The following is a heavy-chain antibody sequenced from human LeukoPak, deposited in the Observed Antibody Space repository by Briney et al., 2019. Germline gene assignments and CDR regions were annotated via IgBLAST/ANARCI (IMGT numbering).Heavy chain of an antibody. CDR3: TSEAYYFDY. Sequence: PSETLSLTCTVSGGSISSSSYYWGWIRQPPGKGLEWIGSIYYSRSTYYNPSLKSRVTISVDTSKNQFSLKLSSVTAADTAVYYCTSEAYYFDYWGQGTLVTVSS. J-gene: IGHJ4*02. CDR1: GGSISSSSYY. V-gene: IGHV4-39*01. CDR2: IYYSRST.